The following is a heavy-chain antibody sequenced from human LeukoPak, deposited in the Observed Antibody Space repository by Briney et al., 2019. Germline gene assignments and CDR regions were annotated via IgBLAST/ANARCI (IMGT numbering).Heavy chain of an antibody. Sequence: SQTLSLTCTLSGVSISSGGYYWSWIRQHPGKGLEWIGYIYYSGSPYYHPSLKTRVTISVDTSKSQFSLKLSSVTAADTAVYYCASHQRGHLDYWGQGTLVTVSS. CDR2: IYYSGSP. V-gene: IGHV4-31*03. CDR1: GVSISSGGYY. J-gene: IGHJ4*02. CDR3: ASHQRGHLDY. D-gene: IGHD3-10*01.